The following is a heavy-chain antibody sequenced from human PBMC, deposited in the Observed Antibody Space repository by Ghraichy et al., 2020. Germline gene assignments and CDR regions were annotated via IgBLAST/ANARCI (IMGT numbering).Heavy chain of an antibody. V-gene: IGHV4-4*07. CDR3: AREVDYYDSSGYPPSEYFDL. Sequence: GSLRLSCTVSGGSISSYYWSWIRQPAGKGLEWIGRIYTSVSTNYNPSLKSRVTMSVDTSKNQFSLKLSSVTAADTAVYYCAREVDYYDSSGYPPSEYFDLWGRGTLVTVSS. CDR2: IYTSVST. J-gene: IGHJ2*01. D-gene: IGHD3-22*01. CDR1: GGSISSYY.